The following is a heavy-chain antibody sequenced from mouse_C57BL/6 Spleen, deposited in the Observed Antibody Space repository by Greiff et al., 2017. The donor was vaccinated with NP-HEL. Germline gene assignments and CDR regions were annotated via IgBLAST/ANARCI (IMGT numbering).Heavy chain of an antibody. Sequence: VQLQQPGPELVKPGASVKISCKASGYSFTGYYMNWVKQSPEKSLEWIGEINPSTGGTTYNQKFKAKATLTVDKSSSTAYMQLKSLTSEDSAVYYCARRIFYYGSHYYAMDYWGQGTSVTVSS. D-gene: IGHD1-1*01. CDR3: ARRIFYYGSHYYAMDY. CDR2: INPSTGGT. CDR1: GYSFTGYY. V-gene: IGHV1-42*01. J-gene: IGHJ4*01.